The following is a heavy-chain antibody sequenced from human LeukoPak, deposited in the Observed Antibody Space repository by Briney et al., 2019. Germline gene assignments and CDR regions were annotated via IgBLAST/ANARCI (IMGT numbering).Heavy chain of an antibody. CDR2: SYYGGST. CDR1: GGSISSYY. D-gene: IGHD5-18*01. V-gene: IGHV4-59*08. Sequence: SETLSLTCTVSGGSISSYYWSWIRQPPGKGLEWIGYSYYGGSTTCNPSLKSRVTISLDTSKNQFSLRLTSVTAADAAVYYCARNGGVYSYEAWGQGTLVTVSS. J-gene: IGHJ4*02. CDR3: ARNGGVYSYEA.